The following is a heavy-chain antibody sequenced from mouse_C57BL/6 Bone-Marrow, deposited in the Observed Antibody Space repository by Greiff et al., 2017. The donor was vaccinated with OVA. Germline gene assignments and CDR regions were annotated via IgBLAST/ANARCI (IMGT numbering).Heavy chain of an antibody. V-gene: IGHV1-7*01. D-gene: IGHD1-1*01. Sequence: VQRVESGAELAKPGASVKLSCKASGYTFTSYWMHWVKQRPGQGLEWIGYINPSSGYTKYNQKFKDKATLTADKSSSTAYMQLSSLTYEDSAVYYCARYRSSYYYFDYWGQGTTLTVSS. CDR3: ARYRSSYYYFDY. J-gene: IGHJ2*01. CDR1: GYTFTSYW. CDR2: INPSSGYT.